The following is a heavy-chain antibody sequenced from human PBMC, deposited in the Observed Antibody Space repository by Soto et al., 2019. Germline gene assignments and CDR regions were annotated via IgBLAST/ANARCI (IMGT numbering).Heavy chain of an antibody. V-gene: IGHV1-8*01. CDR1: GYTFTSYD. D-gene: IGHD6-19*01. Sequence: ASVKVSSKASGYTFTSYDINWVRQATGQGLEWMGWMNPNSGNTGYAQKFQGRVTMTRNTSISTAYMELRSVTAADTAVYYCASDRSSGWDQGYGMDVWGQGTTVNVSS. CDR2: MNPNSGNT. CDR3: ASDRSSGWDQGYGMDV. J-gene: IGHJ6*02.